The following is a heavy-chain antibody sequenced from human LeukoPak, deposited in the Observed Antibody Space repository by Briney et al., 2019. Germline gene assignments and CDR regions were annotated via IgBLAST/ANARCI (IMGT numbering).Heavy chain of an antibody. D-gene: IGHD3-22*01. CDR2: FDPEDGET. J-gene: IGHJ4*02. V-gene: IGHV1-24*01. CDR3: ATRSCSSGYYYFDY. Sequence: ASVKVSCNASGYTFTSYDINWVRQAPGKGLEWMGAFDPEDGETTYAQKFQGRVTMTEDTSTDTAYMELSSLRSEDTAVYYCATRSCSSGYYYFDYWGQGTLVTVSS. CDR1: GYTFTSYD.